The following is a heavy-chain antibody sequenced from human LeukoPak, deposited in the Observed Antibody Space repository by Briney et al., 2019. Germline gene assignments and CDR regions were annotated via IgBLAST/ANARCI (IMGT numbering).Heavy chain of an antibody. J-gene: IGHJ4*02. V-gene: IGHV3-33*08. CDR2: IWYDGSQK. CDR1: GFTFSRYG. Sequence: GGSLRLSCAASGFTFSRYGMHWVRQAPGKGLEWVAVIWYDGSQKYYADSVKDRFTISRDNSKNTLYLQMDSLGAEDTAVYYCAREGTIWTFGDYWGQGTLVTVSS. D-gene: IGHD2-2*01. CDR3: AREGTIWTFGDY.